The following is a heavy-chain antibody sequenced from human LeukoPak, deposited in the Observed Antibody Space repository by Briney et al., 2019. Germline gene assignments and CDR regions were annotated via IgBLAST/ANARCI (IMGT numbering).Heavy chain of an antibody. J-gene: IGHJ6*03. CDR1: GFTFSSYA. Sequence: GGSLRLSCAASGFTFSSYAMHWVRQAPGKGLEWVAVISYDGSNKYYADSVKGRFTISRDNSKNTLYLQMNSLRAEDTAVYYCARVFPFWSGHYGGWANYYYMDVWGKGTTVTVSS. CDR2: ISYDGSNK. D-gene: IGHD3-3*01. V-gene: IGHV3-30*01. CDR3: ARVFPFWSGHYGGWANYYYMDV.